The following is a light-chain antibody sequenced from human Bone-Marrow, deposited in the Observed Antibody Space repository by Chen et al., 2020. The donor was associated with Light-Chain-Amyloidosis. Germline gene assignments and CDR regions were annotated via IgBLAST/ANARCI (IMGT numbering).Light chain of an antibody. CDR2: DDS. CDR1: NIGSTS. Sequence: SYVLTQPSSLSGAAGQTAKIACGGNNIGSTSVHWYQQTPGQAPLLVVYDDSVRPSGIPERFSGSNSVNTATLTISRVEARDEDDYYCQVCDRSSDIPVFGGGTKLTVL. V-gene: IGLV3-21*02. J-gene: IGLJ3*02. CDR3: QVCDRSSDIPV.